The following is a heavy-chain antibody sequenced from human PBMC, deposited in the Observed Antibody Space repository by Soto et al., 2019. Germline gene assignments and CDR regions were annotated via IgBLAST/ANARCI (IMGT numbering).Heavy chain of an antibody. V-gene: IGHV1-69*13. CDR3: ARVTTGTTYYYGMDV. Sequence: GASVEVACKASGGTFSSYAISWVRQAPGQGLEWMGGIIPIFGTANYAQKFQGRVTITADESTSTAYMELSSLRSEDTAVYYCARVTTGTTYYYGMDVWGQGTTVTVSS. J-gene: IGHJ6*02. CDR2: IIPIFGTA. CDR1: GGTFSSYA. D-gene: IGHD1-1*01.